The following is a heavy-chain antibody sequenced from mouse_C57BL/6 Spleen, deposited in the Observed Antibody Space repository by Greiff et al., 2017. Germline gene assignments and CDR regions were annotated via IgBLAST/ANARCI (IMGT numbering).Heavy chain of an antibody. D-gene: IGHD2-5*01. Sequence: EVKLMESGGGLVKPGGSLKLSCAASGFTFSSYTMSWVRQTPEKRLEWVATISGGGGNTYYPDSVKGRFTISRDNAKNTLYLQMSSLRSEDTALYDCARAYYSNYYAMDYWGQGTSVTVSS. J-gene: IGHJ4*01. V-gene: IGHV5-9*01. CDR2: ISGGGGNT. CDR1: GFTFSSYT. CDR3: ARAYYSNYYAMDY.